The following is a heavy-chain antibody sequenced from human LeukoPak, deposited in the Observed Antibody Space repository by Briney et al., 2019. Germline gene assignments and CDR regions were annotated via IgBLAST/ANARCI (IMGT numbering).Heavy chain of an antibody. V-gene: IGHV3-21*01. CDR1: GFTFSRYS. D-gene: IGHD3-22*01. Sequence: GGSLRLSCAASGFTFSRYSMNWVRQAPGQGLEWVSSIGSSSAYIYYADSARGRFTISRDNANHSVYLQMNSLRAEDTAVYYCARGYDDSGYSSGYWGQGSLVTVSS. CDR2: IGSSSAYI. CDR3: ARGYDDSGYSSGY. J-gene: IGHJ4*02.